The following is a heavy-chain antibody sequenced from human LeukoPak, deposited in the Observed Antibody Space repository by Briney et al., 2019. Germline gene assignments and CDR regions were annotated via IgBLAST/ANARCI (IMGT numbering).Heavy chain of an antibody. J-gene: IGHJ4*02. CDR3: ARGLRPIVGATGYFDY. CDR2: INHSGST. V-gene: IGHV4-34*01. Sequence: SETLSLTCAAYGGSFSGYYWSWIRQPPGKGLEWIGEINHSGSTNYNPSLKSRVTISVDTSKNQFSLKLSSVTAADTAVYYCARGLRPIVGATGYFDYWGQGTLVTVSS. D-gene: IGHD1-26*01. CDR1: GGSFSGYY.